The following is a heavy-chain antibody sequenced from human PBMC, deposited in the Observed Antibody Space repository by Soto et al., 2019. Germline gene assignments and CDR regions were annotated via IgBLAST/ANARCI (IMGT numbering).Heavy chain of an antibody. Sequence: PSETLSLTCTVSGGYLISSSYYWSWNRKPPGKGLEWIGSIYYSGSTYYNPSLKSRVTISVDTSKNQFSLKLSSVTAADTAVYYCARTLNDFWSGYYTGWFDPWGQGTLVTVSS. CDR1: GGYLISSSYY. CDR3: ARTLNDFWSGYYTGWFDP. D-gene: IGHD3-3*01. V-gene: IGHV4-39*01. J-gene: IGHJ5*02. CDR2: IYYSGST.